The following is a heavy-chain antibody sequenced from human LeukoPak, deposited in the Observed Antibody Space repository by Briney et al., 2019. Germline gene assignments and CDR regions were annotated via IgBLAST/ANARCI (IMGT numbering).Heavy chain of an antibody. Sequence: HPGGSLRLSCAASGFTFDDYAMHWVRQAPGKGLEWVSGISWNSGSIGYADSVKGRFTISRDNAKNSLYLQMNSLRAEDTALYYCAKDMNPYGDYVLGEMDVWGQGTTVTVSS. V-gene: IGHV3-9*01. D-gene: IGHD4-17*01. CDR3: AKDMNPYGDYVLGEMDV. CDR2: ISWNSGSI. J-gene: IGHJ6*02. CDR1: GFTFDDYA.